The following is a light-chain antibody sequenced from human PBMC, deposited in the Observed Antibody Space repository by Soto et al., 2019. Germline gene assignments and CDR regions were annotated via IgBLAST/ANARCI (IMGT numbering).Light chain of an antibody. CDR3: QQRYNWPWT. V-gene: IGKV3-11*01. J-gene: IGKJ1*01. CDR1: QSVSSY. Sequence: EIVLTQSPATLSLAPGERATLSCRASQSVSSYLAWYQQKPGQAPRLLIYDASKRATGIPARFSGSRSGTDFTLTISSLEPEDFAVYYCQQRYNWPWTFGQGTKVDIK. CDR2: DAS.